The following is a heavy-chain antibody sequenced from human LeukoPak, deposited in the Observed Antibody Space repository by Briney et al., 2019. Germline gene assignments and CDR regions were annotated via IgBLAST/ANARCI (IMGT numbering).Heavy chain of an antibody. CDR3: ARNYYDSSGYYLYPHYFNY. J-gene: IGHJ4*02. D-gene: IGHD3-22*01. Sequence: GGSLRLSCAASGFTFSSYAMSWVRQAPGKGLEWVSAISGSGGSTDYADSVKGRFTISRDNSKNTLYLQMNSLRAEDTAVYYCARNYYDSSGYYLYPHYFNYWGQGTLVAVSS. V-gene: IGHV3-23*01. CDR2: ISGSGGST. CDR1: GFTFSSYA.